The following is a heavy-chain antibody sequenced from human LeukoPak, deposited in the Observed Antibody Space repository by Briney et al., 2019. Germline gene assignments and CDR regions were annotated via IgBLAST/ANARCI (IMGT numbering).Heavy chain of an antibody. D-gene: IGHD3-10*01. CDR2: IDSDGSTT. Sequence: PGGSLRLSCAASGFTFSTYWMHWVRQAPGKGLVWVSRIDSDGSTTSYADSVQGRFSISRDNAKNTSYLQMNSLRADDTAVYFCARDSGRGVTTSINYWGQGTLVTVSS. V-gene: IGHV3-74*01. J-gene: IGHJ4*02. CDR3: ARDSGRGVTTSINY. CDR1: GFTFSTYW.